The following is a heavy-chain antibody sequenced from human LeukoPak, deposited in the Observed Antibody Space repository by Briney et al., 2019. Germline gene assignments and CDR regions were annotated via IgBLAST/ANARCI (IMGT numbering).Heavy chain of an antibody. D-gene: IGHD6-19*01. V-gene: IGHV3-30*03. CDR1: EFTFSSYG. CDR3: AREAGYGMDV. Sequence: PEGSLRLSCAASEFTFSSYGMHWVRQAPGKGLEWVAVMSYDGSGKYYADSVKGRFTISRDNSKSTLYLQMNSLRAEDTAVYYCAREAGYGMDVWGQGTTVTVSS. CDR2: MSYDGSGK. J-gene: IGHJ6*02.